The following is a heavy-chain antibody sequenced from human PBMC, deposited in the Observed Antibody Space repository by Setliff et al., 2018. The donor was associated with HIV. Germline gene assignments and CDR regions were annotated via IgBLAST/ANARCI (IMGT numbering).Heavy chain of an antibody. CDR3: ASAGEWLPLDY. CDR1: GYSFTTYW. Sequence: GESLKISCRGFGYSFTTYWIGWVRQVPGKGLEWMGIIHPGDSDTTYSPSFQGQVTISVDKSINTAYLQWSSLKASDTAMYYCASAGEWLPLDYWGQGTLVTVSS. D-gene: IGHD5-12*01. V-gene: IGHV5-51*01. J-gene: IGHJ4*02. CDR2: IHPGDSDT.